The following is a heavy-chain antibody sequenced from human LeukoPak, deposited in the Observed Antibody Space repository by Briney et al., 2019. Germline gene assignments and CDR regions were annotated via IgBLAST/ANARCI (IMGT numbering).Heavy chain of an antibody. Sequence: PGGSLRLSCAASGFTFSSYSMNWVRQAPGKGLEWVSSISSSSSYIYYADSVKGRFTISRDNAKNSLYLQMNSLRAEDTAVYYCARTGYSSSWYKENYYYYMDVWGKGTTVTVSS. CDR3: ARTGYSSSWYKENYYYYMDV. J-gene: IGHJ6*03. V-gene: IGHV3-21*01. CDR2: ISSSSSYI. CDR1: GFTFSSYS. D-gene: IGHD6-13*01.